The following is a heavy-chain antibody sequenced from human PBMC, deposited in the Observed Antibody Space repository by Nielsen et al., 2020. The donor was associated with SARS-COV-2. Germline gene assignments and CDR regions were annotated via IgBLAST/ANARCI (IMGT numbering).Heavy chain of an antibody. D-gene: IGHD1-20*01. V-gene: IGHV3-13*04. J-gene: IGHJ5*02. CDR3: ARGSITGGFDP. CDR2: IGTAGDT. Sequence: GGSLRLSCAASGFTFSSYDMHWARQATGKGLEWASAIGTAGDTYYPGSVKGRFTISRENAKNSLYLQMNSLGAGDTAVYYCARGSITGGFDPWGQGTLVTVPS. CDR1: GFTFSSYD.